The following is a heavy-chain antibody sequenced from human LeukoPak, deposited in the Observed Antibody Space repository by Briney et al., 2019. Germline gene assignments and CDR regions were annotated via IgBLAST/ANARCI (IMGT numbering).Heavy chain of an antibody. CDR1: GYTLTELS. D-gene: IGHD3-10*01. J-gene: IGHJ4*02. CDR3: ATGAGGRGVIIIGFDY. CDR2: FDPEDGET. V-gene: IGHV1-24*01. Sequence: ASVKVSCKVSGYTLTELSMHWVRQAPGKGLEWMGGFDPEDGETIYAQKFQGRVTMTEDTSTDTAYMELSSLRSEDTAVYYCATGAGGRGVIIIGFDYWGQGTLVTVSS.